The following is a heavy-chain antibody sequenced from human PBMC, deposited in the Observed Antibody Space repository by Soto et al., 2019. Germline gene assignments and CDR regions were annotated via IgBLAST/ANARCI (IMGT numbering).Heavy chain of an antibody. D-gene: IGHD3-3*01. CDR2: ISGSGGSP. J-gene: IGHJ6*02. Sequence: GGSLRLSCAVSGFSFSSYAMSWVRQAPGQGLEWVSGISGSGGSPYYADSVKGRFTISRDNSKNKLYLQMNSLRAEDTAVYYYAKDCHGRFWSGYGMDVWGQGTTVTVSS. V-gene: IGHV3-23*01. CDR1: GFSFSSYA. CDR3: AKDCHGRFWSGYGMDV.